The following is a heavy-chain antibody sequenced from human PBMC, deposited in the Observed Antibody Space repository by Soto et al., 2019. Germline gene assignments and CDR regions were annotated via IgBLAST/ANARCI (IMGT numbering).Heavy chain of an antibody. D-gene: IGHD3-9*01. CDR2: IYYSGST. V-gene: IGHV4-59*01. CDR3: ARETIGFDWLLSPNWFDP. CDR1: GGSISSYY. J-gene: IGHJ5*02. Sequence: SETLSLTCTVSGGSISSYYWSWIRQPPGKGLEWIGYIYYSGSTNYNPSLKSRVTISVDTSKNQFSLKLSSVTAADTAVYYCARETIGFDWLLSPNWFDPWGQGTLVTVSS.